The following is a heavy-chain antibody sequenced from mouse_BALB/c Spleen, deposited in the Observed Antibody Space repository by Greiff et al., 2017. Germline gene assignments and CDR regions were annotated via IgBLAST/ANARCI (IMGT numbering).Heavy chain of an antibody. V-gene: IGHV1S41*01. D-gene: IGHD1-1*01. Sequence: DLVKPGASVKLSCKASGYTFTSYWINWIKQRPGQGLEWIGRIAPGSGSTYYNEMFKGKATLTVDTSSSTAYIQLSSLSSEDSAVYFCAREYYYGSSPWFAYWGQGTLVTVSA. CDR3: AREYYYGSSPWFAY. CDR2: IAPGSGST. CDR1: GYTFTSYW. J-gene: IGHJ3*01.